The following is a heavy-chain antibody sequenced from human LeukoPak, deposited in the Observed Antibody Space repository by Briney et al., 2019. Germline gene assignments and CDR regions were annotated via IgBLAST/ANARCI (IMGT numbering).Heavy chain of an antibody. CDR1: GFTFSSYS. Sequence: GGSLRLSCAASGFTFSSYSMNWVRQAPGKGLEWVSSISSSSSYIYYADSVKGRFTISRDNAKNTLYLQMNSLRTEDTAVYYCARGFCSSTNCYQGPFDFWGQGTLVTVSS. V-gene: IGHV3-21*03. D-gene: IGHD2-2*01. J-gene: IGHJ4*02. CDR2: ISSSSSYI. CDR3: ARGFCSSTNCYQGPFDF.